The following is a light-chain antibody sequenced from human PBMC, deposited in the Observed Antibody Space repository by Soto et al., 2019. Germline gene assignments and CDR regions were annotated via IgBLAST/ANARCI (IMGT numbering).Light chain of an antibody. J-gene: IGKJ5*01. V-gene: IGKV2D-29*01. CDR2: DAS. Sequence: MTQTPLSLSASPGQPASSAYKSRQSRLHSDGKTYFDWHLQRPGQPPQLLIYDASNRSSGVPDRFSGSGSGTDFTLTISRVEAEDVGVYYCMQRTHVPITFGQVGLLEI. CDR1: QSRLHSDGKTY. CDR3: MQRTHVPIT.